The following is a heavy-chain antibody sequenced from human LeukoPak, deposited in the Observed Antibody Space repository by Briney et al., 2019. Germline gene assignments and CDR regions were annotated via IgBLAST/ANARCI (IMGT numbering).Heavy chain of an antibody. J-gene: IGHJ4*02. D-gene: IGHD3-10*01. Sequence: GGSLRLSCAVSGFTFSIYAMAWVRQAPGKGLEWVSGISDQTYYADSVRGRFTISRDNSKNTLYLQMNSLRAEDTAVYYCAKGQASVNYKYFFDYWGQGTLVTVSS. V-gene: IGHV3-23*01. CDR2: ISDQT. CDR3: AKGQASVNYKYFFDY. CDR1: GFTFSIYA.